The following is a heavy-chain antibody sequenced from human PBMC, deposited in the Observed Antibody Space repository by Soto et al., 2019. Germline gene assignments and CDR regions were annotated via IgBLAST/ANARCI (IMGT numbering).Heavy chain of an antibody. J-gene: IGHJ4*02. CDR1: GGTFSSYA. CDR2: IIPIFGTA. V-gene: IGHV1-69*13. D-gene: IGHD3-3*01. CDR3: ARVGRNRYDFWSGPSYYFDY. Sequence: SVKVSCKASGGTFSSYAISWVRQAPGQGLEWMGGIIPIFGTANYAQKFQGRVTITADESTSTAYMELSSLRSEDTAVYYCARVGRNRYDFWSGPSYYFDYWGQGTLVTVSS.